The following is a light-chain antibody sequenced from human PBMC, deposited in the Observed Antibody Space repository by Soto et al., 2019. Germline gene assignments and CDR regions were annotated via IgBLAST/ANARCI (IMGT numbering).Light chain of an antibody. Sequence: GVSHRFSGSKSGNTASLTISGLQPEDEADYYCSSYTSTSTVFGGGTKVTVL. J-gene: IGLJ2*01. CDR3: SSYTSTSTV. V-gene: IGLV2-14*01.